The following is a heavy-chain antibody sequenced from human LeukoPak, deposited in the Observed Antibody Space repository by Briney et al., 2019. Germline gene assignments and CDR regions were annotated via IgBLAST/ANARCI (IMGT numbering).Heavy chain of an antibody. D-gene: IGHD3-10*01. CDR3: ARRATNSRITMVRGVIVAANNHHFDY. CDR1: GGSFSGYY. J-gene: IGHJ4*02. CDR2: INHSGST. Sequence: PSETLSLTCAVYGGSFSGYYWSWIRQPPGKGLEWIGEINHSGSTNYNPSLKSRVTISVDTSKNQFSLKLSSVTAADTAVYYCARRATNSRITMVRGVIVAANNHHFDYWGQGALFTVSS. V-gene: IGHV4-34*01.